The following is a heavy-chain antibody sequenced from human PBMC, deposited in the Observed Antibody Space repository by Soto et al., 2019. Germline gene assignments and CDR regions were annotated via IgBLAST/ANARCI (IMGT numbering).Heavy chain of an antibody. V-gene: IGHV3-23*01. CDR1: GFTFSTYA. D-gene: IGHD6-19*01. J-gene: IGHJ6*02. CDR2: VSGTGGTT. Sequence: EVQLLESGGGLVQPGGSLRLSCAASGFTFSTYAMNWVRQAPGKGLEWVSSVSGTGGTTYYADSVKGRFTISRDNSKNTLYLPMNSLRAEDTAVYYWANPPAVASTNYYYYGMDVWGQGTTVTVSS. CDR3: ANPPAVASTNYYYYGMDV.